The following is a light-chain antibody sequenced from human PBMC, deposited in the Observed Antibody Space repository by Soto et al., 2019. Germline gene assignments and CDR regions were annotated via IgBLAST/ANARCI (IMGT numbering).Light chain of an antibody. CDR2: GAC. J-gene: IGKJ5*01. Sequence: EIVLTQSPGTLSLSPGERATLSCRASQSFSSSYLALYQQKPGQAPRLLIYGACSRATGIPDRFSGSGSGTDFTLTISRLEPEDFAVYYCQQYGSSRYTFGQGTRLEIK. CDR1: QSFSSSY. V-gene: IGKV3-20*01. CDR3: QQYGSSRYT.